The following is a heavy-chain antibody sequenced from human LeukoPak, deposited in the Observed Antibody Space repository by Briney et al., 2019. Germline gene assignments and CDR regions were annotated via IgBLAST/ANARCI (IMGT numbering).Heavy chain of an antibody. CDR3: ARDPPRRYYDSSGYPPYDY. CDR1: GYTFTSYG. V-gene: IGHV1-18*01. Sequence: ASVKVSCKASGYTFTSYGISWVRQAPGQGLEWMGWISAYNGNTNYAQKLQGRVTMTTDTSTSTAYMELRSLRSDDTAVYYCARDPPRRYYDSSGYPPYDYWGQGTLVTVSS. D-gene: IGHD3-22*01. CDR2: ISAYNGNT. J-gene: IGHJ4*02.